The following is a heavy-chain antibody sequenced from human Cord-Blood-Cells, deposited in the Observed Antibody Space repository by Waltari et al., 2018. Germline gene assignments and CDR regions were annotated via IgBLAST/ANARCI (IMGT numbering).Heavy chain of an antibody. D-gene: IGHD4-17*01. V-gene: IGHV2-70*01. CDR2: IDWDDDK. CDR3: ARIYGDYAFDI. CDR1: GFPLSTSGMC. J-gene: IGHJ3*02. Sequence: QVTLRESGPALVKPTQTLTLTCTSSGFPLSTSGMCLSWIRQPPGKALEWLALIDWDDDKYYSTSLKTRLTISKDTSKNQVVLTMTNMDPVDTATYYCARIYGDYAFDIWGQGTMVTVSS.